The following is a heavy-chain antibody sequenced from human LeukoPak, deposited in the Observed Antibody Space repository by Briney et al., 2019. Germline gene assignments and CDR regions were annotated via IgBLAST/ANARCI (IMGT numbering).Heavy chain of an antibody. J-gene: IGHJ5*02. CDR1: GYYFPTIW. CDR2: IYPDDSNT. Sequence: GESLKISCKASGYYFPTIWNGWVGQMPAKGLEWMGIIYPDDSNTRYSPSFQGQVTISADKSINTAYLQWSSLRASDTAMYYCARLLGAQNVLFDPWGQGTLVTVSS. D-gene: IGHD3-10*01. CDR3: ARLLGAQNVLFDP. V-gene: IGHV5-51*01.